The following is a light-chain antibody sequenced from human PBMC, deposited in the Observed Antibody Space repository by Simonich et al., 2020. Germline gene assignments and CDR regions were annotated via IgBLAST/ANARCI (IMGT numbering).Light chain of an antibody. J-gene: IGKJ1*01. CDR1: QSVLYSSNNKNY. CDR2: WAS. V-gene: IGKV4-1*01. Sequence: DIVMTQSPDSLAVSLGERATINRKSSQSVLYSSNNKNYLAWYQQKPGQPPKLRIYWASTRESGVPDRFSGSGSGTDFTLTISSLQAEDVAVYYCQQYYSTPTFGQGTKVEIK. CDR3: QQYYSTPT.